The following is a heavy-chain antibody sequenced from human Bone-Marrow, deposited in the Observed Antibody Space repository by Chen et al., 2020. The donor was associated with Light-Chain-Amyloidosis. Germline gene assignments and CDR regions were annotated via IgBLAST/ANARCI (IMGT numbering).Heavy chain of an antibody. D-gene: IGHD3-9*01. Sequence: QVRLVESGGGVVQPGRSLRLSCAASGFIFSSYSMHWVRQAPGEGLEWVAARSHDGSKRYYADSVRGRFIISRDNSKNTLWVQMNSLRAEDTAVYYCAKDGRYASWGQGTLVTVSS. CDR3: AKDGRYAS. CDR2: RSHDGSKR. J-gene: IGHJ5*02. V-gene: IGHV3-30*18. CDR1: GFIFSSYS.